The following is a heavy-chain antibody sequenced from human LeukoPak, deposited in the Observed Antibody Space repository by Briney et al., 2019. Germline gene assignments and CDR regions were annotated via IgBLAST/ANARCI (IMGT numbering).Heavy chain of an antibody. CDR2: IYTSGST. CDR1: GDSITSHY. Sequence: PSDTLSLTCNVSGDSITSHYWNWIRQPPGKGLEWIGRIYTSGSTNYNPSLKSRVTMSVNTSKNQFSLKLSSVTAADTAVYYCARDVSVPGLTGYPNWFDPWGQGTLVTVSS. V-gene: IGHV4-4*07. D-gene: IGHD3-9*01. J-gene: IGHJ5*02. CDR3: ARDVSVPGLTGYPNWFDP.